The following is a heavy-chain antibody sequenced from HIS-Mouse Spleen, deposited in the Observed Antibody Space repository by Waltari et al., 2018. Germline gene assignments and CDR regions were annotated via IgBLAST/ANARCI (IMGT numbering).Heavy chain of an antibody. Sequence: QVQLQESGPGLVKPSETLSLTCTVPGGSISSYYWSWIRQPPGKGREWIGYIYYSGSTNYNPSLKSRVTISVDTSKNQFSLKLSSVTAADTAVYYCAAPGYSSSWYAFDIWGQGTMVTVSS. CDR1: GGSISSYY. V-gene: IGHV4-59*08. J-gene: IGHJ3*02. CDR3: AAPGYSSSWYAFDI. CDR2: IYYSGST. D-gene: IGHD6-13*01.